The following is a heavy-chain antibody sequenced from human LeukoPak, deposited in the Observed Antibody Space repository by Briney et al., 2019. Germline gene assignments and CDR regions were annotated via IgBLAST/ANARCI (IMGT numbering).Heavy chain of an antibody. CDR1: GGSISSSIYS. J-gene: IGHJ5*02. Sequence: PLETLSLTCTVSGGSISSSIYSWGWIRQPPGKGLEWIASIYYGGTTNYNPSLESRVIISIDTSKNQLSLNVNSVIAADTAVYYCARSGTSGRAPGRHYWFDPWGQGTLVTVSS. D-gene: IGHD3-10*01. CDR3: ARSGTSGRAPGRHYWFDP. CDR2: IYYGGTT. V-gene: IGHV4-39*01.